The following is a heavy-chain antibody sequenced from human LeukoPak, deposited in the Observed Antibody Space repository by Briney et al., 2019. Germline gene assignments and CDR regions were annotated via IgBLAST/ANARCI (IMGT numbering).Heavy chain of an antibody. D-gene: IGHD4-17*01. CDR3: ASRWGTVTTYYFDY. V-gene: IGHV4-34*01. J-gene: IGHJ4*02. CDR2: INHSGST. CDR1: GGSSSGYY. Sequence: PPETLSLTPAVSGGSSSGYYWSCIPQPPGKGLGWIGEINHSGSTNYTPSLKSQVTISADTSKNQFSLKLSSVTAADTPVYYCASRWGTVTTYYFDYWGQGTLVTVSS.